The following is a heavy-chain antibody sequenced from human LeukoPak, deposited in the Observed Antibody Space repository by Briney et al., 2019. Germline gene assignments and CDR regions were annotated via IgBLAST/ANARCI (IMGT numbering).Heavy chain of an antibody. D-gene: IGHD3-3*01. V-gene: IGHV3-23*01. CDR3: AKDRHYDFWSGSVFDY. J-gene: IGHJ4*02. Sequence: GGSLRLSCAASGFTFSSYAMSWVRQAPGKGLEWVSAISGSGGSTYYADSVKGRFTISRDNSKNTLYLQMNSLRAEDTAVYYCAKDRHYDFWSGSVFDYWGQGTLVTVSS. CDR1: GFTFSSYA. CDR2: ISGSGGST.